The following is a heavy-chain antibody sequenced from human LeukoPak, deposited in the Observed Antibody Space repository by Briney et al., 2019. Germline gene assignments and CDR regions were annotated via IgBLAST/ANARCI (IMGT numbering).Heavy chain of an antibody. Sequence: GGSLRLSCAASGFTFSSYSMNWVRQAPGKGLEWVSYISSSSSTIYYADSVKGRFTISRDNAKNSLYLQMNSLRAEDTAVYYCEKGGSLRGKYRGSYLRYFDYWGQETLVTVPS. V-gene: IGHV3-48*04. CDR1: GFTFSSYS. D-gene: IGHD1-26*01. CDR2: ISSSSSTI. CDR3: EKGGSLRGKYRGSYLRYFDY. J-gene: IGHJ4*02.